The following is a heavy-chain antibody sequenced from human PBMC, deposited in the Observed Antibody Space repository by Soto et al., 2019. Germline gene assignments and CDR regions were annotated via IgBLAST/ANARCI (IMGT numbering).Heavy chain of an antibody. J-gene: IGHJ4*02. V-gene: IGHV4-38-2*01. CDR3: ARVKLAGRGSFHD. CDR1: GYSITNGSY. CDR2: ISHSGHT. Sequence: TSETLSLTCAVSGYSITNGSYWGWIRQPPGKGLEWIVSISHSGHTHHNPSLKSRVTLPIDTSKNQFSLKLRSVTAADTAMYYCARVKLAGRGSFHDGGKETGVTVSS. D-gene: IGHD3-3*02.